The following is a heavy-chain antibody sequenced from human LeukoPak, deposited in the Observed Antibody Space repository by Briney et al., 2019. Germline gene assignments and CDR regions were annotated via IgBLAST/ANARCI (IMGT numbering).Heavy chain of an antibody. CDR1: GYTFTSYD. V-gene: IGHV1-8*01. CDR2: MNPNSGNT. J-gene: IGHJ5*02. CDR3: ATTSGYYYGSENPVRGA. Sequence: ASVKVSCKASGYTFTSYDINWVRQATGQGLEWMGWMNPNSGNTGYAQKFQGRVTMTRNTSISTAYMELSSLRSEDTAVYYCATTSGYYYGSENPVRGAWGQETLVTVSS. D-gene: IGHD3-10*01.